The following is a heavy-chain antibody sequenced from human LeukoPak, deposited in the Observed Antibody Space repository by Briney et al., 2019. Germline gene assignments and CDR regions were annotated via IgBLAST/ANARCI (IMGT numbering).Heavy chain of an antibody. J-gene: IGHJ4*02. V-gene: IGHV1-18*01. CDR3: ARDLMPRSGSYTFDY. Sequence: ASVKVSCKASGYTFTSYGISWVRQAPGQGLEWMGWISAYNGNTNYAQKLQGRVTMTTDTSTSTAYMELRSLRPDDTAVYYCARDLMPRSGSYTFDYWGQGTLVTISS. CDR2: ISAYNGNT. CDR1: GYTFTSYG. D-gene: IGHD1-26*01.